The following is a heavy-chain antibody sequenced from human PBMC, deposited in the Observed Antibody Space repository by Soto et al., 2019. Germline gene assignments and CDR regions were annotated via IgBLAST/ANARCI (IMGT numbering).Heavy chain of an antibody. CDR2: IYPGDSDT. CDR1: GYSFTSYW. J-gene: IGHJ5*02. D-gene: IGHD6-19*01. Sequence: GESLKISCKGSGYSFTSYWIGWVRQMPGKGLEWMGIIYPGDSDTRYSPSFQGQVTISADKSISTAYLQWSSLKASDTAMYYCARHRWSSGWYGWFDPWGQGTLVTVSS. CDR3: ARHRWSSGWYGWFDP. V-gene: IGHV5-51*01.